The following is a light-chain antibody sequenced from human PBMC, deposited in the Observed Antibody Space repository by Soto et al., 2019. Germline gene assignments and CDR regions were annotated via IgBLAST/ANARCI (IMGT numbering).Light chain of an antibody. V-gene: IGLV2-14*01. Sequence: QSALTQPASVSGSPGQSITISCSGTSSDVGGYNYVSWYQQHPDKAPQLMIYEVSNRPSGVSNRFSGFKSGNTASLTISGLQAEDEADYYCSSYTSSSTQVFGTGTKLTVL. CDR2: EVS. CDR3: SSYTSSSTQV. J-gene: IGLJ1*01. CDR1: SSDVGGYNY.